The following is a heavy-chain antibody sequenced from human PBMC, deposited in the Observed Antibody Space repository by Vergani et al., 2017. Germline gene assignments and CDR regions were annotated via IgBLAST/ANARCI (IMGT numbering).Heavy chain of an antibody. Sequence: QVQLVQSGAEVKKPGSSVKVSCKASGGTFSSYASSWVRQAPGQGLEWMGGIIPIFGIANYAQKFQGRVTITADKSTSTAYMELSSLRSEDTAVYYCAIQEDSGSYSGYYYYGMDVWGQGTTVTVSS. D-gene: IGHD1-26*01. CDR1: GGTFSSYA. CDR3: AIQEDSGSYSGYYYYGMDV. J-gene: IGHJ6*02. CDR2: IIPIFGIA. V-gene: IGHV1-69*17.